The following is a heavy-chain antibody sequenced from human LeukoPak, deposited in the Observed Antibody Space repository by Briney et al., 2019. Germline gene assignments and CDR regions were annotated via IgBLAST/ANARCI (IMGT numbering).Heavy chain of an antibody. CDR1: GFTFSTYA. Sequence: GGSLRLSCEASGFTFSTYAMHWVRQAPGKGLEWVALISHDGSDKNYADSVKGRFTISRDNSNSTLYLQMDSLRGDDAAVYYCAKAVGSISWSFDYWGQGTLDTVSS. CDR3: AKAVGSISWSFDY. CDR2: ISHDGSDK. J-gene: IGHJ4*02. D-gene: IGHD6-13*01. V-gene: IGHV3-30*18.